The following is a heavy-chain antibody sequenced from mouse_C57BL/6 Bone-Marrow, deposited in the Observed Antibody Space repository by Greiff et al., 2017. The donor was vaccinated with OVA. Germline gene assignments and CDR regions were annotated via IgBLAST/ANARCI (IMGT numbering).Heavy chain of an antibody. CDR2: IAPSDSYI. CDR1: GYTFTNYW. CDR3: AHYGSRLEGHY. D-gene: IGHD1-1*01. J-gene: IGHJ2*02. Sequence: QVQLQQPGAELVRPGTSVKLSCKASGYTFTNYWMHWVKQRPGQGLEWIGVIAPSDSYINYNQKFKGRATLTVDTSSSTAYMHLSSLTSEGSAVYYCAHYGSRLEGHYWGQGTSLTVSS. V-gene: IGHV1-59*01.